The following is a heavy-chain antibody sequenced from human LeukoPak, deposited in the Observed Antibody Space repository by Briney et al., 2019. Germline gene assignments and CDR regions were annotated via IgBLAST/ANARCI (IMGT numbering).Heavy chain of an antibody. Sequence: GESLKISCKGSGYSFTSYWIGLVRQIPGKGLEWMGIIYPGDSAPRYSPSFQGQVTISADKSISTAYLQWSSLKASDTAMYYCARRSSSWCFDYWGQGTLVTVSS. CDR1: GYSFTSYW. D-gene: IGHD6-13*01. V-gene: IGHV5-51*01. J-gene: IGHJ4*02. CDR2: IYPGDSAP. CDR3: ARRSSSWCFDY.